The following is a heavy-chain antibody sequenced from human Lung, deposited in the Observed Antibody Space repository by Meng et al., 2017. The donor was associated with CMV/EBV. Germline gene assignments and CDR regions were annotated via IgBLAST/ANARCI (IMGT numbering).Heavy chain of an antibody. CDR2: ISYDGSNK. Sequence: SCAASGFTFSNYAMHWVRQAPGKGLEWVAVISYDGSNKYFADSVKGRFTISRDNSKNTLYLQMNSLRAEDTAAYYCAWGVVTPGYWGQGTLVTVSS. D-gene: IGHD4-23*01. CDR1: GFTFSNYA. V-gene: IGHV3-30*04. J-gene: IGHJ4*02. CDR3: AWGVVTPGY.